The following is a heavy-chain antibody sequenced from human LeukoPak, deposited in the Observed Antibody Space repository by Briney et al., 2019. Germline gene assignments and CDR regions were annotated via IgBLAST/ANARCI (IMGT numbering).Heavy chain of an antibody. CDR1: GFTFSTYS. CDR2: VSSSGSTI. Sequence: QAGGSLRLSCAASGFTFSTYSMNWVRQAPGKGLEWVSYVSSSGSTIYYADSVKGRFTISRDNAKNSLYLQMNSLRDEDTAVYYCAREGVVWHTFDIWGQGTMVTVSS. CDR3: AREGVVWHTFDI. J-gene: IGHJ3*02. D-gene: IGHD2-15*01. V-gene: IGHV3-48*02.